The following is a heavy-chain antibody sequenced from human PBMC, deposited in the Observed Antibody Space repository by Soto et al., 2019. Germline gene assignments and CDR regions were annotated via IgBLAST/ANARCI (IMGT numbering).Heavy chain of an antibody. J-gene: IGHJ4*02. CDR1: GFTFSSYA. D-gene: IGHD6-19*01. Sequence: EVQLLESGGGLVQPGGSLRLSCAASGFTFSSYAMSWVRQAPGKGLEWVSAISGSGSSTYYADSVKGRFTISRDNSKNTLYLQMSSLRADDTAVYYCAKQPVATSLFDYWGQGTLVTVSS. CDR2: ISGSGSST. CDR3: AKQPVATSLFDY. V-gene: IGHV3-23*01.